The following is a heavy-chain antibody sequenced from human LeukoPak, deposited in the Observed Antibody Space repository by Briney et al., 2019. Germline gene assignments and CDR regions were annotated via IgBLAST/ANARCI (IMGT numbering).Heavy chain of an antibody. D-gene: IGHD2-2*01. Sequence: GGSLRLSCAASGFTFSSYWMSWVRQAPGKGLEWVANIKQDGSEKYYVDSVKGRFTISKDNAKNSLYLQMNSLRSDDTAVYYCARRPAANYYYYYYMDVWGKGTTVTVSS. J-gene: IGHJ6*03. CDR2: IKQDGSEK. V-gene: IGHV3-7*03. CDR1: GFTFSSYW. CDR3: ARRPAANYYYYYYMDV.